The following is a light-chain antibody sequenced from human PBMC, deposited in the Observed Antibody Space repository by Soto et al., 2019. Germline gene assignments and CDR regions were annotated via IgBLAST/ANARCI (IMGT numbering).Light chain of an antibody. CDR1: QSVSNW. V-gene: IGKV1-5*01. CDR3: QQYYSYSWT. CDR2: DVT. Sequence: DIQMTQSPSTLSASVGERVTITCRASQSVSNWLAWYQQKPGKAPKLRIYDVTSLESGVPSRFSGNGSGTEFILTISSLQPDDFATDDCQQYYSYSWTFDQGTKVEIK. J-gene: IGKJ1*01.